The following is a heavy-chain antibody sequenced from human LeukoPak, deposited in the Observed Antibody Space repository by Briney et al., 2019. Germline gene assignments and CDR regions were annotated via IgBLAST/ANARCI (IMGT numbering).Heavy chain of an antibody. CDR1: GYTFTSYY. CDR3: ARDDVVGVAAAGRNWFDP. Sequence: ASVKVSCKASGYTFTSYYMHWVRQAPGQGLEWMGGIIPIFGTANYAQKFQGRVTIAADESTSTAYMELSSLRSEDTAVYYCARDDVVGVAAAGRNWFDPWGQGTLVTVSS. CDR2: IIPIFGTA. D-gene: IGHD6-13*01. J-gene: IGHJ5*02. V-gene: IGHV1-69*13.